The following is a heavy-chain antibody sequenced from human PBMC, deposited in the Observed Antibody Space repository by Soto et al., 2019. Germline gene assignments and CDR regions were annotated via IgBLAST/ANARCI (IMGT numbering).Heavy chain of an antibody. CDR1: GFTFSSYS. CDR3: ARVGWELLYFDY. Sequence: EVQLVESGGGLVQPGGSLRLSCAASGFTFSSYSMNWVRQAPGKGLEGVSYISRSSSTIYYADFDKGRFTISRDNAKNALYLQMNSLRAEDTAVYYCARVGWELLYFDYWGQATLFTFSS. J-gene: IGHJ4*02. V-gene: IGHV3-48*01. D-gene: IGHD1-26*01. CDR2: ISRSSSTI.